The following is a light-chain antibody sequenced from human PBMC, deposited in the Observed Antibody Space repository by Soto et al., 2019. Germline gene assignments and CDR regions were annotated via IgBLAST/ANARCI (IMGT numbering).Light chain of an antibody. CDR2: DAS. V-gene: IGKV3-11*01. CDR3: QQRSNSFT. Sequence: EIVLTQSPATLYLSPGERATLSCRASQSVSIYLAWYQQKPGQAPSLLIYDASNRATGIPARFSGSGSGTEFTLTISSLEPEDFAVYYCQQRSNSFTFGPGTKVDI. J-gene: IGKJ3*01. CDR1: QSVSIY.